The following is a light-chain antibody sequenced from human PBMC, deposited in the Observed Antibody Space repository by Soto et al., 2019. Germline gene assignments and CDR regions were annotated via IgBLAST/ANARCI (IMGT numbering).Light chain of an antibody. CDR1: QSVSAR. V-gene: IGKV3-20*01. J-gene: IGKJ5*01. CDR2: DVF. CDR3: QHYQGGHPIA. Sequence: EIVLTQSPDTLSLSPGESAIISCRASQSVSARLAWYKHKPGQPPRLLISDVFNRASGVAERFSGSGSETDFTLIIRRLEPEDSALYYCQHYQGGHPIAFGQGTRLEIK.